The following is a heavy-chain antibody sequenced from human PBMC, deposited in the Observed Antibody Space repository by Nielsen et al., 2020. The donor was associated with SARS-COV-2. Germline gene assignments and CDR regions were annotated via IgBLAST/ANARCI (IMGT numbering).Heavy chain of an antibody. J-gene: IGHJ4*02. Sequence: GESLKISCSASGFTFSSYAMHWVRQAPGKGLEYVSAISSNGGSTYYADSVKGRFTISRDNSKNTLYLQMSSLRAEDTAVYYCVKMGIYGDYWIWGWFDYWGQGTLVTVSS. V-gene: IGHV3-64D*06. D-gene: IGHD4-17*01. CDR1: GFTFSSYA. CDR2: ISSNGGST. CDR3: VKMGIYGDYWIWGWFDY.